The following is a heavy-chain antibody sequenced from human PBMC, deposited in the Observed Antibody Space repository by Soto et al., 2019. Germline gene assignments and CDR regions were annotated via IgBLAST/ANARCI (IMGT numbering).Heavy chain of an antibody. Sequence: QVQLVQSGAEVKKPGASVKVSCKASGYTFTGYYMHWVRQAPGQGLEWMGWINPNSGGTNYAKKFQGWVTMTRDTSISTAYMELSRLRSDDTAVYYCARAGTIFGVVGGWFDPWGQGTLVTVSS. CDR3: ARAGTIFGVVGGWFDP. V-gene: IGHV1-2*04. CDR2: INPNSGGT. D-gene: IGHD3-3*01. CDR1: GYTFTGYY. J-gene: IGHJ5*02.